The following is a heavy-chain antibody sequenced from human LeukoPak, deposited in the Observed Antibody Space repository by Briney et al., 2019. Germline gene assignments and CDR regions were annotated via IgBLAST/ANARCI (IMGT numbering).Heavy chain of an antibody. J-gene: IGHJ3*02. CDR2: IYKVGNT. CDR3: ARGLVVGGTGVWAFDI. D-gene: IGHD1-26*01. Sequence: GGSLRLSCAASGFTFSDYYMSWVRQAPGKGLEWVSVIYKVGNTFYADFVKGRFTISRDNSKNTLYLQMNSLRAEDTALYYCARGLVVGGTGVWAFDIWGQGTMVTVSS. CDR1: GFTFSDYY. V-gene: IGHV3-66*01.